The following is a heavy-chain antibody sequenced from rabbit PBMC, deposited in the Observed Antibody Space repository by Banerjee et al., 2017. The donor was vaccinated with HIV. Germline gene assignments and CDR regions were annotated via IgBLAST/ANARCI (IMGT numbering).Heavy chain of an antibody. CDR3: ARTSSRDYNPFYFNL. Sequence: QSLEESGGDLVKPGASLTLTCTASGFSFSNNYYMCWVRQAPGKGLEWIACIYVGTSGSTYYASWAKGRFTISKTSSTTVTLQMTSLTAADTATYFCARTSSRDYNPFYFNLWGPGTLVTVS. CDR2: IYVGTSGST. CDR1: GFSFSNNYY. J-gene: IGHJ4*01. V-gene: IGHV1S40*01. D-gene: IGHD1-1*01.